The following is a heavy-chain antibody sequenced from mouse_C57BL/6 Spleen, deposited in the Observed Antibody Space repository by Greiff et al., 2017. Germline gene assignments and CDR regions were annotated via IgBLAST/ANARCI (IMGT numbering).Heavy chain of an antibody. CDR3: ARWSSGYGAWFAY. J-gene: IGHJ3*01. D-gene: IGHD3-2*02. CDR2: IDPSDSET. CDR1: GYTFTSYW. V-gene: IGHV1-52*01. Sequence: QVQLQQPGAELVRPGSSVKLSCKASGYTFTSYWMHWVKQRPIQGLEWIGNIDPSDSETHYNQKFKDKATLPVDKSSSTAYMQLSSLTSEDSAVYYCARWSSGYGAWFAYWGQGTLVTVSA.